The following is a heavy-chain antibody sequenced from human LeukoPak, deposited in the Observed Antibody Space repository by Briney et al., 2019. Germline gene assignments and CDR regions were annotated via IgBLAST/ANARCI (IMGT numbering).Heavy chain of an antibody. Sequence: PGGSLRLSCAASGFTFSSYSMNWVRQAPGKGLEWVSSISSSSSYIYYADSVKGRFTISRDSAKNSLYLQMNSLRAEDTAVYYCARDDSGYDFWSGYPDYWGQGTLVTVSS. J-gene: IGHJ4*02. D-gene: IGHD3-3*01. V-gene: IGHV3-21*01. CDR1: GFTFSSYS. CDR3: ARDDSGYDFWSGYPDY. CDR2: ISSSSSYI.